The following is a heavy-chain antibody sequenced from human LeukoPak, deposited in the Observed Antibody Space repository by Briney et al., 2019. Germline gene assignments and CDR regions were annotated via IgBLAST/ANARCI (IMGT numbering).Heavy chain of an antibody. D-gene: IGHD6-19*01. CDR1: GGSSSGYY. V-gene: IGHV4-34*01. Sequence: PSETLSLTCAVYGGSSSGYYWSWIRQPPGKGLEWIGEINHSGSTNYNPSLKSRVTISVDTSKNQFSLKLSSVTAADTAVYYCARGRTPGIAVAGRSFDYWGQGTLVTVSS. J-gene: IGHJ4*02. CDR2: INHSGST. CDR3: ARGRTPGIAVAGRSFDY.